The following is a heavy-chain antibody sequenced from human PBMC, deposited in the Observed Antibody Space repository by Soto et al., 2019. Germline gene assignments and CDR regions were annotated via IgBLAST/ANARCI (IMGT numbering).Heavy chain of an antibody. J-gene: IGHJ5*02. V-gene: IGHV3-30-3*01. CDR3: ARDRVYYGSGFDP. CDR2: ISYDGSNK. CDR1: GFTFSSYA. D-gene: IGHD3-10*01. Sequence: QVQLVESGGGVVQPGRSLRLSCAASGFTFSSYAMHWVRQAPGKGLEWVAVISYDGSNKYYADSVKGRFTISRDNSKNTLYLQMNSLRAEDTAVYYCARDRVYYGSGFDPWGKGTLVTVSS.